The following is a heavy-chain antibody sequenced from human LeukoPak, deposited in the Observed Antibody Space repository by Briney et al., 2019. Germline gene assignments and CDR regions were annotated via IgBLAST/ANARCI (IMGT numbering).Heavy chain of an antibody. CDR3: ARQVLEMTAMYAFDI. Sequence: SQTLSLTCTASGRSIRSSSYYWGWIRQPPGKGLEWIGSIYYDGGPYYNPSLKSRVTISVDTYKNQFSLKVRSVSAPDTAVYFCARQVLEMTAMYAFDIWGQGTIGTASS. CDR1: GRSIRSSSYY. CDR2: IYYDGGP. J-gene: IGHJ3*02. D-gene: IGHD5-24*01. V-gene: IGHV4-39*01.